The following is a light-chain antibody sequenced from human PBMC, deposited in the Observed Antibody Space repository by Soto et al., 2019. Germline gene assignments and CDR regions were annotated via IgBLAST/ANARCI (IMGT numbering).Light chain of an antibody. J-gene: IGKJ1*01. V-gene: IGKV1-27*01. CDR3: QKYNSAPQT. Sequence: DIQMTQSPSSLSAAVGDRVTITCGASQDISNYLAWYQQKTGKVHKLRIYATSTLQSGVPYRFSGRGSGTDFTLTISRLHTEDVPTYYCQKYNSAPQTFGQGTKVDI. CDR2: ATS. CDR1: QDISNY.